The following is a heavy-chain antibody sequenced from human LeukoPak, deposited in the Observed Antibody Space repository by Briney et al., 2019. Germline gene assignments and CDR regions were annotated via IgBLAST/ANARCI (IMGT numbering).Heavy chain of an antibody. Sequence: GGSLRLSCAASGFTFSSYWMNWVRQAPGKGLEWVANIKKDGSERYYVDSVKGRFTISRDNTKKSLYLQMNTLRAQDTAVYYCARDLAGPPQEAFDIWGQGTMVTVSS. J-gene: IGHJ3*02. CDR1: GFTFSSYW. CDR2: IKKDGSER. V-gene: IGHV3-7*01. CDR3: ARDLAGPPQEAFDI.